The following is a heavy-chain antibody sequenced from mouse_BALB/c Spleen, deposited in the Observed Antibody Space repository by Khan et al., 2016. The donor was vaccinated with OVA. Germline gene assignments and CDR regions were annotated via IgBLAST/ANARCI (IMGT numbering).Heavy chain of an antibody. D-gene: IGHD1-3*01. CDR1: GYTFINYW. CDR2: INPSTAYT. Sequence: QVQLQQSGAELAKPGASVKMSCKASGYTFINYWILWVKQRPGQGLEWIGYINPSTAYTEYNQNFKDKATLTADKSSRTAYMQLSSLTSEDSAVYYWARRGLQWDFDYWGQGTTLPVSS. J-gene: IGHJ2*01. V-gene: IGHV1-7*01. CDR3: ARRGLQWDFDY.